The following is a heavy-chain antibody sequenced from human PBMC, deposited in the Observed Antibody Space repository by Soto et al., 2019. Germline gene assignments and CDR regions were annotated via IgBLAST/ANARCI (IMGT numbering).Heavy chain of an antibody. D-gene: IGHD3-22*01. J-gene: IGHJ4*02. V-gene: IGHV1-58*01. Sequence: SVKVSCKASGFTFTSSAVQWVRQARGQRLEWIGWIVVGSGNTNYAQKFQERVTITRDMSTSTAYMELSSLRPEDTAVYYCAARYYYDSSGYPDYWGQGTLVTVSS. CDR3: AARYYYDSSGYPDY. CDR1: GFTFTSSA. CDR2: IVVGSGNT.